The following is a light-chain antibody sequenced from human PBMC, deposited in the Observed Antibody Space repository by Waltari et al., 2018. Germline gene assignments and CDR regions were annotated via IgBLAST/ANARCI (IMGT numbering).Light chain of an antibody. J-gene: IGLJ2*01. CDR2: DFS. Sequence: QSALTQPASVSGSPGQSITISCSGTRSDIGAYNYVSWYQQYPGKAPKLITYDFSLRPSGLSKRYSGTKSGTTTSLTIPGLQADDEAHDYCSSFTATATQVAIGGGTKVTIL. CDR3: SSFTATATQVA. V-gene: IGLV2-14*03. CDR1: RSDIGAYNY.